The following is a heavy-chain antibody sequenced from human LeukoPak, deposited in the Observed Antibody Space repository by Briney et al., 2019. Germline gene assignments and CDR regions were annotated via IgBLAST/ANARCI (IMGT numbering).Heavy chain of an antibody. Sequence: SETLSLTCTVSGGSISSYYWSWIRQPPGKGLERIGYIYYSGSTNYNPSLKSRVTISVDTSKNQFSLKLSSVTAADTAVYYCARQNTYYDFWSGYWGDYYYGMDVWGQGTTVTVSS. V-gene: IGHV4-59*08. J-gene: IGHJ6*02. D-gene: IGHD3-3*01. CDR3: ARQNTYYDFWSGYWGDYYYGMDV. CDR2: IYYSGST. CDR1: GGSISSYY.